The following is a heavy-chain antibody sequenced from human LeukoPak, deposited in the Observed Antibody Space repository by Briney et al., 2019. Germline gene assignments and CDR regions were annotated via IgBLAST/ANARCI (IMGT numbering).Heavy chain of an antibody. CDR2: INHSGST. V-gene: IGHV4-34*01. D-gene: IGHD5-18*01. CDR3: ARTRGAGYSYGFNYYYYMDV. J-gene: IGHJ6*03. Sequence: SETLSLTCAVYGGSFSGYYWSWIRQPPGKGLEWIGEINHSGSTNYNPSLKSRVTISVDTSKNQFSLRLSSVTAADTAVYYCARTRGAGYSYGFNYYYYMDVWGKGTTGTVSS. CDR1: GGSFSGYY.